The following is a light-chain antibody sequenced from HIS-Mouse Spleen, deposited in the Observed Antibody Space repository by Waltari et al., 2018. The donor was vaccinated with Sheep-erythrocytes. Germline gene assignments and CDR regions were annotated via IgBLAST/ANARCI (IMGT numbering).Light chain of an antibody. CDR3: AAWDDSLSGWV. CDR2: RNN. Sequence: QSVLTQPPSASGTPGQRVTISCSGSSSNIGSNYVYWYQQLPGTAPKLLIYRNNQRPPGGPDRFSGSKSGTSASLASSGLRSEDEADYYCAAWDDSLSGWVFGGGTKLTVL. CDR1: SSNIGSNY. V-gene: IGLV1-47*01. J-gene: IGLJ3*02.